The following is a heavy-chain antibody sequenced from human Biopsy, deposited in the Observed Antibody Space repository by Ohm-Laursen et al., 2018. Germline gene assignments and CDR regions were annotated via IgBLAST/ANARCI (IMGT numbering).Heavy chain of an antibody. CDR3: TRVRTFGGVIGGYYFDS. CDR1: GGSINSGGHF. Sequence: TLSLTCSVSGGSINSGGHFWGWVRQSPGKGLEWIGYIYDNGDTYYNPSLMSLVSISADTSKNQVSLRLNSVTAADTAVYYCTRVRTFGGVIGGYYFDSWGQGTLLTVSS. J-gene: IGHJ4*02. D-gene: IGHD3-16*02. CDR2: IYDNGDT. V-gene: IGHV4-31*01.